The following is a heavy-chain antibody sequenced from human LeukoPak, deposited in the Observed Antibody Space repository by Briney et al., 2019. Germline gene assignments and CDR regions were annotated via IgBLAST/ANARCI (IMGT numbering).Heavy chain of an antibody. V-gene: IGHV3-11*01. Sequence: GGSLRLSCAAPGFTFSDYYMSWIRQAPGKGLEWVSYISSSGSTIYYADSVKGRFTISRDNAKNSLYLQMNSLRAEDTAVYYCARGGEMATRTKAFDIWGQGTMVTASS. CDR1: GFTFSDYY. D-gene: IGHD5-24*01. CDR3: ARGGEMATRTKAFDI. J-gene: IGHJ3*02. CDR2: ISSSGSTI.